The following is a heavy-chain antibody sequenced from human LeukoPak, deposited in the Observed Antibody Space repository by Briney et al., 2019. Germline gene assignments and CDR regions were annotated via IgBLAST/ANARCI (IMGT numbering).Heavy chain of an antibody. V-gene: IGHV3-21*01. Sequence: GGSLRLSCAASGFTFSRYSMNWVRQAPGKGLEWVASISSTSTFIYSADSVKGRFTISRTTAKNSLFLQINILKAADTAIYYCARDYFDSSDYPQTYYYYYMDVWGKGTTVSVSS. D-gene: IGHD3-22*01. J-gene: IGHJ6*03. CDR3: ARDYFDSSDYPQTYYYYYMDV. CDR1: GFTFSRYS. CDR2: ISSTSTFI.